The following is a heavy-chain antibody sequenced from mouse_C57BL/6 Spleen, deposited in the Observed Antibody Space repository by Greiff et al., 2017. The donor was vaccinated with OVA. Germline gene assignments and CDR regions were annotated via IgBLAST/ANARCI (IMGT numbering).Heavy chain of an antibody. CDR2: IYPGDGDT. CDR3: ARGPVGGYFDV. Sequence: QVQLKQSGPELVKPGASVKLSCKASGYAFSSSWMNWVKQRPGKGLEWIGRIYPGDGDTNYNGKFKGKATLTADKSSSTAYMQLSSLTSEDSAVYFCARGPVGGYFDVWGTGTTVTVSS. J-gene: IGHJ1*03. D-gene: IGHD3-3*01. CDR1: GYAFSSSW. V-gene: IGHV1-82*01.